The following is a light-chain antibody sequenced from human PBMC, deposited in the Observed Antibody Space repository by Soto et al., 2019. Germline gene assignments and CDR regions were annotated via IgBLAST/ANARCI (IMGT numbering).Light chain of an antibody. CDR1: QSISSW. V-gene: IGKV1-5*01. CDR2: AAS. Sequence: DIQMTQSPSSLCASVGERVTITCRASQSISSWLAWYQQKPGKAPKLLIYAASSLESGVPSRFSGSGSGTEFTLTISSLQPDDFATYYCQQYNSYWTFGQGTKVDIK. CDR3: QQYNSYWT. J-gene: IGKJ1*01.